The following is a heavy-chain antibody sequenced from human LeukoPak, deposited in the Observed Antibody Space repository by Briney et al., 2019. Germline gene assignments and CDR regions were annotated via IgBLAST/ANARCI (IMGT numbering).Heavy chain of an antibody. CDR1: GGSISNYY. CDR2: IYSSGTI. J-gene: IGHJ4*02. Sequence: SETLSLTCTVSGGSISNYYWSWIRQPAGKGLEWIGRIYSSGTINYNPSLKSRVTMSVDTSKNQFSLKLSSVTAADTAVYYCARDGYHYDSSGYYSLDYWGQGTLVTVSS. D-gene: IGHD3-22*01. CDR3: ARDGYHYDSSGYYSLDY. V-gene: IGHV4-4*07.